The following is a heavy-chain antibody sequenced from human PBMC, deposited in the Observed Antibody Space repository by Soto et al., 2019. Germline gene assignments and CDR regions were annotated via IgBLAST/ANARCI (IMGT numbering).Heavy chain of an antibody. CDR3: ARDRKNCISTSCSYYYYGMDV. D-gene: IGHD2-2*01. Sequence: SETLSLTCPVSGGSVSSGSYYWSWIRQPPGKGLEWIGYIYYSGSTNYNPSLKSRVTISVDTSKNQFSLKLSSVTAADTAVYYCARDRKNCISTSCSYYYYGMDVWGQGTTVTVSS. V-gene: IGHV4-61*01. CDR2: IYYSGST. J-gene: IGHJ6*02. CDR1: GGSVSSGSYY.